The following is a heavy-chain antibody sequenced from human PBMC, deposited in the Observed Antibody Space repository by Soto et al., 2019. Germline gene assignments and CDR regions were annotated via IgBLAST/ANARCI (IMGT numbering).Heavy chain of an antibody. V-gene: IGHV3-23*01. J-gene: IGHJ4*02. CDR3: AKGDLEVVVPAAIAY. CDR1: GFTFSSYA. D-gene: IGHD2-2*02. Sequence: GFPRLSCAASGFTFSSYAMSWVRQAPGKGLEWVSAISGSGGSTYYADSVKGRFTISRDNSKNTLYLQMNSLRAEDTAVYYCAKGDLEVVVPAAIAYWGQGTLVTVSS. CDR2: ISGSGGST.